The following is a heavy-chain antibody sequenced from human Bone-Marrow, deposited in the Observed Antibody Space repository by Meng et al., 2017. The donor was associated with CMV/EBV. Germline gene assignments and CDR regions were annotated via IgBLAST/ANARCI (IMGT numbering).Heavy chain of an antibody. J-gene: IGHJ4*02. CDR2: ISGSGGST. D-gene: IGHD3-10*01. V-gene: IGHV3-23*01. CDR3: AKDREYYGSGSYPY. Sequence: ASGFTFSSYAVGWVRQAPGKGLEWVSAISGSGGSTYYADSVKGRFTISRDNSKNTLYLQMNSLRAEDTAVYYCAKDREYYGSGSYPYWGQGTLVTVSS. CDR1: GFTFSSYA.